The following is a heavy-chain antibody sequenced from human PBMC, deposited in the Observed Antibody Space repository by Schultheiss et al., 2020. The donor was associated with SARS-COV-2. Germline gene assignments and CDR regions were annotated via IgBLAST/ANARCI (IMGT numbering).Heavy chain of an antibody. D-gene: IGHD5-18*01. V-gene: IGHV4-34*01. CDR2: INHSGST. CDR3: ARPKYSYSYGRYNWFDP. J-gene: IGHJ5*02. CDR1: GGSFSGYY. Sequence: SETLSLTCAVYGGSFSGYYWSWIRQPPGKGLEWIGEINHSGSTNYNPSLKSRVTISVDTSKNQFSLKLSSVTAADTAVYYCARPKYSYSYGRYNWFDPWGQGTLVTVSS.